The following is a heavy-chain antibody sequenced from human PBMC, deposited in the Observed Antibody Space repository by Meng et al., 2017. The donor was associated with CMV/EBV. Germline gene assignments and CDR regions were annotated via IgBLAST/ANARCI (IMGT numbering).Heavy chain of an antibody. CDR2: IYYSGST. Sequence: SETLSLTCTVSGGSISSSSYYWGWIRPPPGKGLEWIGSIYYSGSTYYNPSLQSRVTISVDPSKNHFSLRLGSVSAADTAVYYCARHGTAAADAFDIWGQGPMVTVSS. D-gene: IGHD6-13*01. CDR3: ARHGTAAADAFDI. V-gene: IGHV4-39*01. CDR1: GGSISSSSYY. J-gene: IGHJ3*02.